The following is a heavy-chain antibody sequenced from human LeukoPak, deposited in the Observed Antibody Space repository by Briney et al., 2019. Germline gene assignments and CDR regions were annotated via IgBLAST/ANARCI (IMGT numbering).Heavy chain of an antibody. Sequence: PSETLSLTCTVSGGSINSYYWRWIRQPPGKGVEWIGYIYYSGSNNYNPSLKSLFTISVDTSKNQFSLKLSSVTAADTAVYFCARVTGYDWESSFDYWGQGTLVTVSS. V-gene: IGHV4-59*01. D-gene: IGHD5-12*01. J-gene: IGHJ4*02. CDR3: ARVTGYDWESSFDY. CDR2: IYYSGSN. CDR1: GGSINSYY.